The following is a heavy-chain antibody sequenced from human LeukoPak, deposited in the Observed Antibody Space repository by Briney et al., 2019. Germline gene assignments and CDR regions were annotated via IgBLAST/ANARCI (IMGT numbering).Heavy chain of an antibody. CDR1: GFTFSDYY. CDR2: ISSSGSTI. V-gene: IGHV3-11*01. Sequence: GGSLRLSCAASGFTFSDYYMSWIRQAPGKGLEWVSYISSSGSTICYADSVKGRFTISRDNAKNSLYLQMNSLRAEDTAVYYCARDIPQLGMGHYFDYWGQGTLVTVSS. J-gene: IGHJ4*02. D-gene: IGHD5-24*01. CDR3: ARDIPQLGMGHYFDY.